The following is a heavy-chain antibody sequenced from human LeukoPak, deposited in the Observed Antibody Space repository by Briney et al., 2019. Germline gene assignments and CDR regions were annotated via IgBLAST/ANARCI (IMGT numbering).Heavy chain of an antibody. J-gene: IGHJ6*02. D-gene: IGHD1-26*01. CDR2: INAGNGNT. V-gene: IGHV1-3*01. CDR1: GYTFTSYA. CDR3: ARGLDVGAPPDYYYYGMDV. Sequence: ASVKVSCKASGYTFTSYAMHWVRQAPGQGLEWMGWINAGNGNTKYSQKFQGRVTITRDTSASTAYMELSSLRSEDTAVYYCARGLDVGAPPDYYYYGMDVWGQGTTVTVSS.